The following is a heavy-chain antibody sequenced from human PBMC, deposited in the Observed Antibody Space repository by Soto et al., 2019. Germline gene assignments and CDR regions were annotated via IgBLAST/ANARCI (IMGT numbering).Heavy chain of an antibody. CDR3: RRSSRYSTDV. CDR1: GASIRSSAY. V-gene: IGHV4-39*01. CDR2: IYSIGNT. D-gene: IGHD6-19*01. Sequence: QLQLQESGPGLVKPSETLSLTCTVSGASIRSSAYWGWIRQPPGKGLEWIGSIYSIGNTYYNPSLKSGVTTSADTSKNQFSLNLISVTAADTAVYYCRRSSRYSTDVWGQGITVTVSS. J-gene: IGHJ6*02.